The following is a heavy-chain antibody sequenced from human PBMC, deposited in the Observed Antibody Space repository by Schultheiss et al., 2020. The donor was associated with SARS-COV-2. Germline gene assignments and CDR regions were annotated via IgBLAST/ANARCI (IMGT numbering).Heavy chain of an antibody. CDR3: AKETAVAGTHY. V-gene: IGHV3-33*06. CDR1: GFTISNYG. D-gene: IGHD6-19*01. J-gene: IGHJ4*02. CDR2: TWFDGTKQ. Sequence: GGSLRLSCAASGFTISNYGMHWVRQSPGKGLEWVAMTWFDGTKQYYADSVKGRFTISRDNSKNTLYLQMNSLRAEDTAVYYCAKETAVAGTHYWGQGTLVTVAS.